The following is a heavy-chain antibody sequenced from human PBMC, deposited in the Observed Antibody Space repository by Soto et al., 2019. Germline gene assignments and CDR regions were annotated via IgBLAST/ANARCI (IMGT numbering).Heavy chain of an antibody. V-gene: IGHV3-30*18. J-gene: IGHJ6*02. D-gene: IGHD1-26*01. CDR2: ISYDGSNK. Sequence: QVQLVESGGGVVQPGRSLRLSCAASGFTFSSYGMHWVRQAPGKGLEWVAVISYDGSNKYYADSVKGRFTISRDNSKNTLYLQMNSLRAEDTAVYYCAKGDSGSYYDYYYYGMDVWGQGTTVTVSS. CDR3: AKGDSGSYYDYYYYGMDV. CDR1: GFTFSSYG.